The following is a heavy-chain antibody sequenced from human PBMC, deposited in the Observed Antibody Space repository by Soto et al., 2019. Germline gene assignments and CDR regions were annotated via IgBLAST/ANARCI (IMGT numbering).Heavy chain of an antibody. CDR1: GGSISHFY. Sequence: SETLSLTCTVSGGSISHFYWSWIRQSPGKGLEWLGYIYDSGSTSYNPSLKSRVTMSMDTSKTQFSLNLSSVTAADTAVYFCAASYYAMDVWGQGTTVTVSS. V-gene: IGHV4-59*01. CDR3: AASYYAMDV. CDR2: IYDSGST. J-gene: IGHJ6*02.